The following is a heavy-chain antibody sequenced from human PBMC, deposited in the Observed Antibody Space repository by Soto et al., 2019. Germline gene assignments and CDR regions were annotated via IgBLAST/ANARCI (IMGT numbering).Heavy chain of an antibody. V-gene: IGHV3-66*01. CDR3: ARGTFYYES. CDR1: GFTVSSNY. D-gene: IGHD3-16*01. CDR2: IYGGGNT. J-gene: IGHJ4*02. Sequence: GGSLRLSCAASGFTVSSNYMTWVRQAPGKGLEWVSSIYGGGNTYYADAVKGRFTISRDNSKNTLDLQMNSLRAEDTAVYYCARGTFYYESWGQGTLVTVSS.